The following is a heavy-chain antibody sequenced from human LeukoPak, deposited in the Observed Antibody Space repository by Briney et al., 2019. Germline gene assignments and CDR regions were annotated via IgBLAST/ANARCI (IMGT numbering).Heavy chain of an antibody. D-gene: IGHD3-3*01. CDR2: ISGSGGST. V-gene: IGHV3-23*01. Sequence: GGSLRLSCAASGFTFSSYAMSWVRQAPGKGLEWVSAISGSGGSTYYADSVKGRFTISRDNSKNTLYLQMNSLRAEDTAVYYWAKCGAILEWLLYYYYYMDVWGKGTTVTVSS. J-gene: IGHJ6*03. CDR3: AKCGAILEWLLYYYYYMDV. CDR1: GFTFSSYA.